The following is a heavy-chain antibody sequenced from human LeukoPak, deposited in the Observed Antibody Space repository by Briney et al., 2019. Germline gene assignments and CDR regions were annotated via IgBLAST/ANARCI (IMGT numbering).Heavy chain of an antibody. D-gene: IGHD3-16*02. J-gene: IGHJ6*03. CDR1: GGSISSYY. V-gene: IGHV4-59*01. Sequence: PSETLSLTCSVSGGSISSYYWSWIRQPPGKGLEWIGYIYYSGSTNYNPSLKSRVTISVDTSKNQFSLKLSSVTAADTAVYYCARDGGGIPYYMDVWGKGTTVSVSS. CDR2: IYYSGST. CDR3: ARDGGGIPYYMDV.